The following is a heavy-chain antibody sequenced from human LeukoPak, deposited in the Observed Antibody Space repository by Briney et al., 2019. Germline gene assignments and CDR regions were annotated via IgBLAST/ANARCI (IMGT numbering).Heavy chain of an antibody. J-gene: IGHJ4*02. Sequence: GGSLRLSCAPSGFTVSSNYMSWVRQAPGKGLEWVSVIYSGGGTYYADSVKGRFTISRDNSKNTLYLQMNSLRAEDTAVYYCARVGDSGYCSSTSCYTDYWGQGTLVTVSS. D-gene: IGHD2-2*02. CDR3: ARVGDSGYCSSTSCYTDY. CDR2: IYSGGGT. V-gene: IGHV3-66*01. CDR1: GFTVSSNY.